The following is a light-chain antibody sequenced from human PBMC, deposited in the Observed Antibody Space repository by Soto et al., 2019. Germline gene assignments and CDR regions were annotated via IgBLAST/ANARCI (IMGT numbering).Light chain of an antibody. CDR2: ATS. Sequence: DIQMTQSPSSLSASLGDRATITCRASQNIDNYLNWYQHKPGKAPNLLIYATSTLQSGVPARFSGSGSGTEFTLTISTLQAEDFATYFCQESYSTPAVSFGGGTKVDIK. CDR1: QNIDNY. J-gene: IGKJ4*01. CDR3: QESYSTPAVS. V-gene: IGKV1-39*01.